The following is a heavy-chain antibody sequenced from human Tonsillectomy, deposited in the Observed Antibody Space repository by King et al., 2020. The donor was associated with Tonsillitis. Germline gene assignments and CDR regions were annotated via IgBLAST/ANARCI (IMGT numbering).Heavy chain of an antibody. J-gene: IGHJ6*02. D-gene: IGHD4-17*01. CDR3: ARDSYGDPAYPYNYYYGMDV. CDR2: ISSSSSTI. V-gene: IGHV3-48*04. CDR1: GFTFSTYS. Sequence: VQLVESGGGLVQPGGSLRLSCEASGFTFSTYSMNWVRQAPGKGLEWVSYISSSSSTIYYADSVKGRFTIARDNAKNSLYLQMNSLGAEDTAVYFCARDSYGDPAYPYNYYYGMDVWGQGTAVTVSS.